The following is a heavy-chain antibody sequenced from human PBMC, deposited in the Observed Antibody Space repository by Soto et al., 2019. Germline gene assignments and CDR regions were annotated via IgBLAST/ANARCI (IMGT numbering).Heavy chain of an antibody. J-gene: IGHJ6*04. CDR1: GFTLSGRS. V-gene: IGHV3-74*01. CDR3: ARGWFGPDV. D-gene: IGHD3-10*01. CDR2: IDNAGTDS. Sequence: EVQLVESGGDLVQPGGSLRLSCAASGFTLSGRSMHWVHQAPGKGLVWVSGIDNAGTDSTYADSVKGRFTSSRDNAKNMLYLQMNSLRVEDTAVYYCARGWFGPDVWGKGTTVTVSS.